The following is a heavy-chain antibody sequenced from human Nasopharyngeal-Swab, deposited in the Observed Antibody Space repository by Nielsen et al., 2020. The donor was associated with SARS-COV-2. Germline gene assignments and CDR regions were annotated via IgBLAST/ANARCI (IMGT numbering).Heavy chain of an antibody. J-gene: IGHJ4*02. V-gene: IGHV3-49*04. CDR3: CRDGPNILLWFGELPNGHFDN. CDR1: GFTFGDYA. D-gene: IGHD3-10*01. Sequence: GESLKISCTTSGFTFGDYAMSWVRQAPGKGLEWIGFIRSKPYGGTTKYAASVKGRFTISRDDSKSIAYLQINSLKTEDTAVYYCCRDGPNILLWFGELPNGHFDNWGQGTLVTVSS. CDR2: IRSKPYGGTT.